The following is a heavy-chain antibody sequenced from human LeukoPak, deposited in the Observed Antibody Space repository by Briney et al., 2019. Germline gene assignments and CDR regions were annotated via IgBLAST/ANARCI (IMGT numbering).Heavy chain of an antibody. Sequence: SETLSLTCTVSGGSISSYYWSWIRQPPGKGLEWIGYIYYSGSTNYNPSLKSRVTISVDTSKNQFSLKLSSVTAADTAVYYCARHQGHHYDYVWGLIDYWGQGTLVTVSS. J-gene: IGHJ4*02. D-gene: IGHD3-16*01. CDR3: ARHQGHHYDYVWGLIDY. V-gene: IGHV4-59*08. CDR2: IYYSGST. CDR1: GGSISSYY.